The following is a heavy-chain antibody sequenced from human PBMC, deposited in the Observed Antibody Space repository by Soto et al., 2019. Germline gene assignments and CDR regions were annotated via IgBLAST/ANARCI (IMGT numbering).Heavy chain of an antibody. V-gene: IGHV4-39*01. Sequence: SETLSLTCTVSGGSISSSSYYWGWIRQPPGKGLEWIGSIYYSGSTYYNPSLKSRVTISVDTSKNQFSLKLSSVTAADTAVYYCARGGAVFGVVIVYYYYMDVWGKGTTVTVSS. D-gene: IGHD3-3*01. CDR3: ARGGAVFGVVIVYYYYMDV. CDR2: IYYSGST. J-gene: IGHJ6*03. CDR1: GGSISSSSYY.